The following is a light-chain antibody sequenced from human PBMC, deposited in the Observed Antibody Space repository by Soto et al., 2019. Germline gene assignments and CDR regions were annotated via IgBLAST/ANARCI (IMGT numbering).Light chain of an antibody. V-gene: IGKV3D-15*01. J-gene: IGKJ5*01. CDR2: ATS. CDR1: QSVKTN. CDR3: QQYDSSSVT. Sequence: EIVMTQYPATLSVSPGDRATLSCRASQSVKTNLAWYQQKPGQAPRLLIYATSNRATGIPDRFSGSGSGRDFTLTIDRLEPEDFAVYYCQQYDSSSVTFGQGTRLEIK.